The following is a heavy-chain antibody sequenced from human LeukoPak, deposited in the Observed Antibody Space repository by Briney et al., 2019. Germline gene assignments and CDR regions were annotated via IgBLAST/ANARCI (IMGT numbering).Heavy chain of an antibody. D-gene: IGHD6-13*01. CDR3: TSRGGSATEGYYFDY. J-gene: IGHJ4*02. Sequence: GGSLRLSCAASGFTFSRYWMHWVRQAPGKGLVWVSLISSDGSTTSYADSVKGRFTISRENAKNTLYLQMNSLGVEDTAVYYCTSRGGSATEGYYFDYWGQGTLVTVPS. CDR1: GFTFSRYW. V-gene: IGHV3-74*01. CDR2: ISSDGSTT.